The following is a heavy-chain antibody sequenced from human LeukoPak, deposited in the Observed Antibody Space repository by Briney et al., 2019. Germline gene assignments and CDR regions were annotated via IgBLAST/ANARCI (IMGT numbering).Heavy chain of an antibody. CDR2: INHSGST. J-gene: IGHJ6*02. CDR3: ARGLGTVVVIAATPNGMDV. CDR1: GGSFSGYY. Sequence: SETLSLTCAVYGGSFSGYYWSWIRQPPGKGLEWIGEINHSGSTNYNPSLKSRVTISVDTSKNQFSLKLSSVIAADTAVYYCARGLGTVVVIAATPNGMDVWGQGTTVTVSS. D-gene: IGHD2-15*01. V-gene: IGHV4-34*01.